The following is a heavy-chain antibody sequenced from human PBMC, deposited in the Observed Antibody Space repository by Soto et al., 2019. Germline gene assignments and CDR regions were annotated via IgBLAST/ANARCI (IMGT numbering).Heavy chain of an antibody. J-gene: IGHJ5*02. CDR3: ARVRQYCSSSSCYREP. V-gene: IGHV4-4*02. D-gene: IGHD2-2*01. Sequence: SETLSLTCGVSGDSISSNNWWNWVRQSPGKGLEWIGEIHHSGRTNYNPSLKSRVTMSIDKSKNQFSLKLNAVTAADTAVYYCARVRQYCSSSSCYREPWGRGTLVTVSS. CDR1: GDSISSNNW. CDR2: IHHSGRT.